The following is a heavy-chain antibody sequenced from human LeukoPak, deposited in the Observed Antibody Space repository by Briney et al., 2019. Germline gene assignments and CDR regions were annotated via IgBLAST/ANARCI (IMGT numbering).Heavy chain of an antibody. J-gene: IGHJ4*02. V-gene: IGHV3-23*01. D-gene: IGHD2-21*01. CDR3: AKSGGYWFGYFDC. CDR2: ISGSGNNA. CDR1: GFTFSSYV. Sequence: GGSLRLSCAASGFTFSSYVVTWVRQAPGKGLEWVSDISGSGNNAYYADSVKGRFAISRDNSKNTLYLQMNSLRAEDTAVYYCAKSGGYWFGYFDCWGQGTLVTVSS.